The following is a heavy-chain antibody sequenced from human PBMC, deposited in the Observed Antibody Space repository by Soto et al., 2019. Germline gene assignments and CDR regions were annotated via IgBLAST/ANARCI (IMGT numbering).Heavy chain of an antibody. Sequence: DVQLVESGGGLVQPGGSLRLSCAAFGFSFSSHALNWVRQAPGRGLGWVSSISSTRSYIHHAASGTGRVTISRDNAKSAMYLQLEGLRVDDTGVYYCVRDGRLHLQGEFFDHWGQGILVTVS. CDR1: GFSFSSHA. D-gene: IGHD2-21*02. J-gene: IGHJ5*02. CDR3: VRDGRLHLQGEFFDH. CDR2: ISSTRSYI. V-gene: IGHV3-21*06.